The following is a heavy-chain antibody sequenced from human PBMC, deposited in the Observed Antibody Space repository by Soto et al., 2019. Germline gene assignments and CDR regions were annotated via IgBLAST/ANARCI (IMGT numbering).Heavy chain of an antibody. CDR2: IYPDDSDV. J-gene: IGHJ3*02. CDR3: AKHSHSGRYYWAFDI. V-gene: IGHV5-51*01. D-gene: IGHD1-26*01. CDR1: GYTFSNYC. Sequence: GESLKISCRGSGYTFSNYCICWVRRMPGKGLEWMGIIYPDDSDVRYSPSFQGQVTISADRSISTAYLQWTTLKASDTAIYFCAKHSHSGRYYWAFDIWGQGTMVTVSS.